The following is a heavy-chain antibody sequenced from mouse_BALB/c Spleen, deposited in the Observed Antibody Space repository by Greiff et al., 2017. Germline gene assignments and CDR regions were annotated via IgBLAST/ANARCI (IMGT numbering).Heavy chain of an antibody. CDR1: GFNIKDTY. V-gene: IGHV14-3*02. Sequence: EVMLVESGAELVKPGASVKLSCTASGFNIKDTYMHWVKQRPEQGLEWIGRIDPANGNTKYDPKFQGKATITADTSSNTAYLQLSSLTSEDTAVYYCARRVGPYFDYWGQGTTLTVSS. J-gene: IGHJ2*01. CDR3: ARRVGPYFDY. D-gene: IGHD3-1*01. CDR2: IDPANGNT.